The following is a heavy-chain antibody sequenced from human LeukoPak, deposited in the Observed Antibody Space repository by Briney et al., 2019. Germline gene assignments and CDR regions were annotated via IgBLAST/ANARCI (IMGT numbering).Heavy chain of an antibody. V-gene: IGHV1-8*01. D-gene: IGHD2-2*01. CDR2: MNPNSGNT. J-gene: IGHJ6*02. CDR3: ARARSCYGKPRDRRRDCYYYGMDV. CDR1: GYTFTSYD. Sequence: ASVKVSCKASGYTFTSYDINWVRQATGQGLEWMGWMNPNSGNTGYAQKFQGRVTMTRNTSISTAYMELSSLRSEDTAVYYCARARSCYGKPRDRRRDCYYYGMDVWGQGTTVTVSS.